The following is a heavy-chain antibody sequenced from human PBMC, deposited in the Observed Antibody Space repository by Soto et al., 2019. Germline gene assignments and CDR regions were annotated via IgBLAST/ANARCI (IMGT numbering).Heavy chain of an antibody. Sequence: GGSLRLSCAASGFTFSSYSMNWVRQAPAKGLEWVSYISSSSSTIYYADSVKGRFTISRDNAKNSLYLQMNSLRAEDTAVYYCARRSLHDYWGQGTLVTVSS. J-gene: IGHJ4*02. CDR1: GFTFSSYS. V-gene: IGHV3-48*01. CDR3: ARRSLHDY. CDR2: ISSSSSTI.